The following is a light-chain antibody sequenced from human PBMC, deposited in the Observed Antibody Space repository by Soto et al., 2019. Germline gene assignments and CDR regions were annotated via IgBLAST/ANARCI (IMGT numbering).Light chain of an antibody. CDR2: EVT. V-gene: IGLV2-14*01. Sequence: QSALTQPASVSESPGQSITISCTGTSSDIGLVNYISWYHQHPGKAPKVIIYEVTHRPSGVSTRFSGSISGSTASLTISGLQPEDEADYYCSSYFVSKISYVFGPGTKVTVL. CDR1: SSDIGLVNY. CDR3: SSYFVSKISYV. J-gene: IGLJ1*01.